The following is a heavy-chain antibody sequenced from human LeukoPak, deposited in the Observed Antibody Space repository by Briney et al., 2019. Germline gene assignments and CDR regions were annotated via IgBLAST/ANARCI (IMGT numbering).Heavy chain of an antibody. V-gene: IGHV1-69*05. J-gene: IGHJ4*02. CDR2: IIPIFGTA. Sequence: GASVKVSCKASGGTFSSYAISWVRQAPGQGLEWMGGIIPIFGTANYAQKFQGRVTITTDESTSTAYMELSSLRSEDTAVYYCAKGHRNPFDYWGQGTLVTVSS. CDR3: AKGHRNPFDY. CDR1: GGTFSSYA.